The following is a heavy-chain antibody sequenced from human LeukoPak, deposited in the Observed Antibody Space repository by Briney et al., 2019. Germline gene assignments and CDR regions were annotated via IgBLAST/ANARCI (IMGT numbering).Heavy chain of an antibody. J-gene: IGHJ4*02. CDR3: ASSSGSFDY. CDR1: GFTFSSYT. CDR2: ISSSGSTI. Sequence: GGSLRLSCAASGFTFSSYTMNWVRQAPGKGLEWVSYISSSGSTIYYADSVKGRFTISRDNAKNSLYLQMNSLRAEDTAVYCCASSSGSFDYWGQGTLVTVSS. V-gene: IGHV3-48*04. D-gene: IGHD1-26*01.